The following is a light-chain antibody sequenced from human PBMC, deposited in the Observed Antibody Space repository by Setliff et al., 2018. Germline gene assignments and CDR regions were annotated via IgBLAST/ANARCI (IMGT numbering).Light chain of an antibody. Sequence: QSALTQPPSVSGAPGQRVIISCAGTSSNIGADYDVFWYQHLPGTGPKLLIFGNSHRPSGVPDRFSGSKSGTSASLAITGLQAEDEADYHCQSFDRSLNHVVFGGGTKGTVL. CDR1: SSNIGADYD. CDR3: QSFDRSLNHVV. CDR2: GNS. V-gene: IGLV1-40*01. J-gene: IGLJ2*01.